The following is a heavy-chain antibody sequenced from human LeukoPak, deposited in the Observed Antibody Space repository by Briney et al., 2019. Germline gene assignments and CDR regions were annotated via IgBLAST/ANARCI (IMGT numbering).Heavy chain of an antibody. V-gene: IGHV3-23*01. CDR3: AKAPVTTCRGAYCYPFDY. CDR2: ISDSGNT. J-gene: IGHJ4*02. CDR1: GFTFSNYG. Sequence: GGSLRLSCAASGFTFSNYGMSWVRQAPGKGLEWVSAISDSGNTYHADSVKGRFTISRDSSKNTLFLQMNRLRPEDAAVYYCAKAPVTTCRGAYCYPFDYWGQGTLVTVSS. D-gene: IGHD2-21*01.